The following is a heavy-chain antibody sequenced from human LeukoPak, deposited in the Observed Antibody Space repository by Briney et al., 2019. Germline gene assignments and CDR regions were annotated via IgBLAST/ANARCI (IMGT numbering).Heavy chain of an antibody. CDR1: GGSIRSTNW. V-gene: IGHV4/OR15-8*02. D-gene: IGHD1-26*01. CDR2: ISLSGQT. CDR3: SRESGAFCPFGY. Sequence: SETLSLTCGVSGGSIRSTNWWSWVRQPPGQGLEWIGEISLSGQTNFNPSPNGRVTMSLDESRNQLSLKLTSVTAADTAIYYCSRESGAFCPFGYWGQGTLVIVPP. J-gene: IGHJ4*02.